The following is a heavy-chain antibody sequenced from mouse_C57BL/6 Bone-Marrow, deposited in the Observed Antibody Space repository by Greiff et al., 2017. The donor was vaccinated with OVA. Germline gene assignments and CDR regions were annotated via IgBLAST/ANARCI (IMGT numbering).Heavy chain of an antibody. J-gene: IGHJ4*01. V-gene: IGHV1-80*01. CDR1: GYAFSSYW. D-gene: IGHD2-5*01. Sequence: QVQLKESGAELVKPGASVKISCKASGYAFSSYWMNWVKQRPGKGLEWIGQIYPGDGDTNYNGKFKGKATLTADKSSSTAYMQLSSLTSKDSAVYFCARGGDYSNLYAMDYWGQGTSVTVSS. CDR3: ARGGDYSNLYAMDY. CDR2: IYPGDGDT.